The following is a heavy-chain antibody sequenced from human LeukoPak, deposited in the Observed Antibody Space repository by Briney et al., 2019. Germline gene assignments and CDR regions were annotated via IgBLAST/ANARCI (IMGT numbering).Heavy chain of an antibody. CDR3: ARDPQPDSTGTTNFDY. CDR1: GFAFSPYA. V-gene: IGHV3-30-3*01. J-gene: IGHJ4*02. Sequence: GGSLRLSCAASGFAFSPYAMHWVRQAPGKGLEWVAVISYDGSNKYYADSVKGRFTISRDNSKNTLYLQMNSLRDEDTAVYYCARDPQPDSTGTTNFDYWGQGTLVTVSS. D-gene: IGHD1-7*01. CDR2: ISYDGSNK.